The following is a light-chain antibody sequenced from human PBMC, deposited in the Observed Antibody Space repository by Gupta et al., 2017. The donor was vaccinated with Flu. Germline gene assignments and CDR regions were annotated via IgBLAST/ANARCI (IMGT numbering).Light chain of an antibody. CDR2: EDT. CDR1: ALPIKF. V-gene: IGLV3-10*01. J-gene: IGLJ1*01. CDR3: YSTDRTGDQRV. Sequence: DALPIKFACWYQQKSGQAPQLVMYEDTKRPPGIPERFAGSKSGTVATLTISGTQVDDEADYFCYSTDRTGDQRVFGTGTTVTVL.